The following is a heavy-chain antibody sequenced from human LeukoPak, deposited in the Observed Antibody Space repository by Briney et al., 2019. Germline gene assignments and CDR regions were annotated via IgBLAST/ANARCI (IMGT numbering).Heavy chain of an antibody. CDR2: ISYDGSNK. V-gene: IGHV3-30*18. CDR3: AKAGGYSGYDQNWFAP. J-gene: IGHJ5*02. CDR1: GFTFSSYG. D-gene: IGHD5-12*01. Sequence: GGTLRLSCAASGFTFSSYGMSWVRQAPGKGLEWVAVISYDGSNKYYADSVKGRFTISRDNSKNTLYLQMNSLRAEDTAVYYCAKAGGYSGYDQNWFAPWGQGTLVTVSS.